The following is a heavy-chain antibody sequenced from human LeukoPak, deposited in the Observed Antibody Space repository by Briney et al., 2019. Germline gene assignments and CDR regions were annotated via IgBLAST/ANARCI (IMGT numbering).Heavy chain of an antibody. CDR3: AKDREEFTMIVVVYALDI. Sequence: PGGSLRLSCAASGFTFDDYAMHWVRQAPGKGLEWVSGISWNSGSIGYADSVKGRFTISRDNAKNSLYLQMNSLRAEDTALYYCAKDREEFTMIVVVYALDIWGQGTMVTVSS. CDR2: ISWNSGSI. D-gene: IGHD3-22*01. V-gene: IGHV3-9*01. CDR1: GFTFDDYA. J-gene: IGHJ3*02.